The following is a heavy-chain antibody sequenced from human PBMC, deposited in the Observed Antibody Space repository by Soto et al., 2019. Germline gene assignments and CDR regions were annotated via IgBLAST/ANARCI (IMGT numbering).Heavy chain of an antibody. J-gene: IGHJ6*02. CDR2: ISYDGSNK. V-gene: IGHV3-30-3*01. Sequence: GGSLRLSCAASGFTFSSYAMHWVRQAPGKGLEWVAVISYDGSNKYYADSVKGRFTISRDNSKNTLYLQMNSLRAEDTAVYYCARDRAKRFGELLYWSYYYGMDVWGRGTTVTVSS. D-gene: IGHD3-10*01. CDR3: ARDRAKRFGELLYWSYYYGMDV. CDR1: GFTFSSYA.